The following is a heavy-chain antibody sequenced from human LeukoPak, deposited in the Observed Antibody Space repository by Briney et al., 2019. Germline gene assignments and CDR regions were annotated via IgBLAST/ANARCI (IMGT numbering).Heavy chain of an antibody. CDR1: GFTFSSYS. J-gene: IGHJ4*02. Sequence: TPGGSLRLSCAASGFTFSSYSMNWVRQAPGKGLEWVSSISSGSSYIYYADSVKGRFTISRDNGKNSLYLQMNSLRADDTAVYYCARDQRTLYYFDYWGQGTLVTVSS. CDR2: ISSGSSYI. CDR3: ARDQRTLYYFDY. V-gene: IGHV3-21*01.